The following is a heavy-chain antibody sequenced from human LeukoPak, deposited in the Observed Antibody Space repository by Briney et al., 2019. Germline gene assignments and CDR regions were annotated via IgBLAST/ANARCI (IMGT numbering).Heavy chain of an antibody. CDR3: ARGGRRFDS. V-gene: IGHV3-21*01. CDR1: GFTFSLYS. Sequence: GGSLRLSCAASGFTFSLYSMNWVRQAPGKGLEWVSSIGSGSDYIFYGDSLKGRFSISRDNAKNSFYLQMNSLRAEDTAVYYCARGGRRFDSWGQGTLVSVSS. CDR2: IGSGSDYI. D-gene: IGHD2-15*01. J-gene: IGHJ5*01.